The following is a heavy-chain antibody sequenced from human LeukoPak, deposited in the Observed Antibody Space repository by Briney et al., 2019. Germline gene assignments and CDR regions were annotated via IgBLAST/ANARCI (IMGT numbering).Heavy chain of an antibody. V-gene: IGHV4-38-2*02. CDR3: ARDAVNMGGYYYYYYMDV. J-gene: IGHJ6*03. CDR2: IYYSGST. Sequence: PSETLSLTCTVSGYSISSGYYWGWIRQPPGKGLEWIGSIYYSGSTYYNPSLKSRVTISVDTSKNQFSLKLSSVTAADTAVYYCARDAVNMGGYYYYYYMDVWGKGTTVTVSS. CDR1: GYSISSGYY. D-gene: IGHD1-26*01.